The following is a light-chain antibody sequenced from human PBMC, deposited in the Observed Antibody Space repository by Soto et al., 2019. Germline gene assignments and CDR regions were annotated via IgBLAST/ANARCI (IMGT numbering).Light chain of an antibody. CDR3: AAWDDTLSRVV. CDR1: SSNIGINY. V-gene: IGLV1-47*01. Sequence: QSVLTQPPSASGTPGQRVTISCSGSSSNIGINYVYWYQQLPGTAPKLLIYRNNQRPSGVPERFSGSKSGTPASLDISGLRSEDEADYYCAAWDDTLSRVVFGGGTRLTVL. CDR2: RNN. J-gene: IGLJ2*01.